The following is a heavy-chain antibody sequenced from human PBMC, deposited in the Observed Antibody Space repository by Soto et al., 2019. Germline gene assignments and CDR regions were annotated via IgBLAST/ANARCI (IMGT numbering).Heavy chain of an antibody. J-gene: IGHJ4*02. CDR2: INAGNGNT. V-gene: IGHV1-3*01. D-gene: IGHD5-12*01. Sequence: ASVKVSGKASGYTFTSYAMHWLRQAPGQRLEWMGWINAGNGNTKYSQKFQGRVTITRDTSASTAYMELSSLRSEDTAVYYCARDAQSGYDLFGYCGQGTLVTVSS. CDR3: ARDAQSGYDLFGY. CDR1: GYTFTSYA.